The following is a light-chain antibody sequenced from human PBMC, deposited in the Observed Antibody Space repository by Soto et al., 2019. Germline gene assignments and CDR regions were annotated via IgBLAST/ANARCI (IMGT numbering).Light chain of an antibody. V-gene: IGKV3-11*01. CDR3: QQRTSWPLLT. J-gene: IGKJ4*01. CDR2: DAS. CDR1: QSVGNS. Sequence: PGDRASLSCRASQSVGNSLAWYQQKPGQPPRLLIYDASTMATGIPARFSGSGSVTDFTLTISSLEPEDFAVYYCQQRTSWPLLTFGGGTKVEIK.